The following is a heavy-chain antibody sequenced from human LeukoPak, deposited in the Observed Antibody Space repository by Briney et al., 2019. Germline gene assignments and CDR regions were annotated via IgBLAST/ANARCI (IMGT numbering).Heavy chain of an antibody. D-gene: IGHD6-13*01. CDR2: TYYRSKWYN. Sequence: SQTLSLTCAISGDSVSSTNGVAWNWIRQSPSRGLEWLGRTYYRSKWYNDYAVSVKSRITINPDTSKNQFSLQLNSVTPEDTAVYYCARDRWSYYFDYWGQGTLVTVSS. CDR3: ARDRWSYYFDY. J-gene: IGHJ4*02. V-gene: IGHV6-1*01. CDR1: GDSVSSTNGVA.